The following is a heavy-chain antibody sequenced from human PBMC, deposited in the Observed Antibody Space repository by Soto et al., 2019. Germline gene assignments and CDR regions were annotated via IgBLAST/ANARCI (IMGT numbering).Heavy chain of an antibody. V-gene: IGHV1-18*01. CDR2: ISAYNGNT. D-gene: IGHD4-4*01. J-gene: IGHJ6*02. Sequence: QVQLVQSGAEVKKPGASVKVSCKASGYTFTSYGISWVRQAPGQGLEWMGWISAYNGNTNYAQKLQGRVTMTTDTSTSTAYRELRSLRSDDTAVYYCARGGVMLSGADSNYVYYYGMDVWGQGTTVTVSS. CDR1: GYTFTSYG. CDR3: ARGGVMLSGADSNYVYYYGMDV.